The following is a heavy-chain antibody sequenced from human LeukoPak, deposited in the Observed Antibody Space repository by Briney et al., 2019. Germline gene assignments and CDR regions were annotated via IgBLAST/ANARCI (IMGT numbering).Heavy chain of an antibody. V-gene: IGHV3-74*01. CDR2: IDPDGITT. D-gene: IGHD2-8*02. CDR1: GFTLSGYW. Sequence: GGSLRLSCAASGFTLSGYWMHWVRQAPGEGLVWVSRIDPDGITTNYADSVKGRFTTSRENARNTLYLQMNSLTAEDTALYYCTRVQAGRSGLMDVWGRGTTVTVSS. CDR3: TRVQAGRSGLMDV. J-gene: IGHJ6*02.